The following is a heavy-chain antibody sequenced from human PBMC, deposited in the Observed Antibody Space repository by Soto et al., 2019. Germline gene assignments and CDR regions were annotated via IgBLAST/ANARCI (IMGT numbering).Heavy chain of an antibody. CDR3: AQLLGGSYASEI. CDR2: ISYDGSNR. J-gene: IGHJ3*02. Sequence: PGGSLRLSCAASGFTFRNYPMNWVRQAPDKGLQWVAVISYDGSNRDYADSVRGRFTISRDNSKNTLYLQMNSLRPEDTAVYYCAQLLGGSYASEIWGQGTMVTV. V-gene: IGHV3-30-3*01. CDR1: GFTFRNYP. D-gene: IGHD1-26*01.